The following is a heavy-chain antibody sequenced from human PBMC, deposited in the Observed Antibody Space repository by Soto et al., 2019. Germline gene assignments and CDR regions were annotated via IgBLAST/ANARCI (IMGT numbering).Heavy chain of an antibody. D-gene: IGHD6-6*01. CDR1: GFTFSSYA. CDR2: ISGSGGSI. V-gene: IGHV3-23*01. CDR3: AKAGSSSVVANWFDP. Sequence: WGSLRLSCAASGFTFSSYAMSWVRQAPGKGLEWVSAISGSGGSIGYADSVKGRFTISRDNAKNSLYLQMNSLRAEDTALYYCAKAGSSSVVANWFDPWGQGTLVTVSS. J-gene: IGHJ5*02.